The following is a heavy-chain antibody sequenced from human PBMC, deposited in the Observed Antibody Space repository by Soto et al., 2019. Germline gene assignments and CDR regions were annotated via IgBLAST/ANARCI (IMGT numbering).Heavy chain of an antibody. Sequence: SETLSLTCTVSGGSINNGDNYWSWVRQSPGKGLEWIGCIYPSGTTYDNPSLQSRLTISADMSKNQFSLKLKSVTAADTAVYYCVRETYCNRGWYGFDTRGRGTLVTVSS. CDR1: GGSINNGDNY. CDR3: VRETYCNRGWYGFDT. V-gene: IGHV4-30-4*01. D-gene: IGHD6-19*01. CDR2: IYPSGTT. J-gene: IGHJ4*02.